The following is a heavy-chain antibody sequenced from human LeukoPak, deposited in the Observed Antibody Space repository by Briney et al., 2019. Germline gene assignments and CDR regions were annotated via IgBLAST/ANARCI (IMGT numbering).Heavy chain of an antibody. CDR3: ARGTSPDTMIVALGSAFDI. V-gene: IGHV3-43*01. J-gene: IGHJ3*02. CDR1: GFTFDDYT. D-gene: IGHD3-22*01. Sequence: GGSLRLSCAASGFTFDDYTMHWVRQAPGKGLEWVSLISWDGGSTYYADSVKGRFTISRDNAKNSLYLQMNSLRAEDTAVYYCARGTSPDTMIVALGSAFDIWGQGTMVTVSS. CDR2: ISWDGGST.